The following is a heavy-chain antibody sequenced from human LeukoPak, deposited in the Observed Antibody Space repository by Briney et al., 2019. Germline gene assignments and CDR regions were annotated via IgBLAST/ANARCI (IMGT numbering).Heavy chain of an antibody. CDR2: INSDGGDT. CDR3: ATFGFNWNLGY. V-gene: IGHV3-74*01. J-gene: IGHJ4*02. D-gene: IGHD1-20*01. CDR1: GLTFSNYY. Sequence: PGGSLRLSCAASGLTFSNYYVHWARQPPGKGLVWVSRINSDGGDTGYVDSVKALFNISRDNAKNTVYLQMNRLRAEHSAVYYCATFGFNWNLGYWGQGTLVTVSS.